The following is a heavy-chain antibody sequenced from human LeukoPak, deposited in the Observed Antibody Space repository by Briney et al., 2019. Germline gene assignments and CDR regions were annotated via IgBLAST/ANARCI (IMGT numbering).Heavy chain of an antibody. V-gene: IGHV4-31*03. CDR2: IYYSGST. CDR3: ARDDAITMVRGVSPLRAFDI. Sequence: PSETLSLTCTVSGGSISSGGYYWSWIRQHPGKGLEWIGYIYYSGSTYYNPSLKSRVTISVDTSKNQFSLKLSSVTAADTAVYYCARDDAITMVRGVSPLRAFDIWGQGTMVTVSS. CDR1: GGSISSGGYY. J-gene: IGHJ3*02. D-gene: IGHD3-10*01.